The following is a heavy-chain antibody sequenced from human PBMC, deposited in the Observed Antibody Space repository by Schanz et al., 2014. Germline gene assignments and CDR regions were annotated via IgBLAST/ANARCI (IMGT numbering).Heavy chain of an antibody. CDR3: TKEDATALWYFEH. CDR1: GFIFSNFA. CDR2: INTSGGSR. J-gene: IGHJ4*02. D-gene: IGHD6-13*01. V-gene: IGHV3-23*04. Sequence: EVQLVESGGGLVQPGGSLRLSCAASGFIFSNFAMEWVRQAPGKGLEWVSGINTSGGSRYYAESVKGRFTISRDNSKNLVVLQMNSLRVDDTAVYYCTKEDATALWYFEHWGQGTLVTVSS.